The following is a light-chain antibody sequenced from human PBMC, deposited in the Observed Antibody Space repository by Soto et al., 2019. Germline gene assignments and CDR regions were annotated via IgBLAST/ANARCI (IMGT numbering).Light chain of an antibody. CDR2: SSI. J-gene: IGLJ1*01. CDR1: SSNIGSNT. Sequence: QSVLTQPPSASGTPGQKITISCSGSSSNIGSNTVNWYQKFPGTAPKLLIYSSILRPSEVPDRFSGSKSGTSASLAISALQSEDEADYYCSSYTSSSTLVFGTRTKLTVL. CDR3: SSYTSSSTLV. V-gene: IGLV1-44*01.